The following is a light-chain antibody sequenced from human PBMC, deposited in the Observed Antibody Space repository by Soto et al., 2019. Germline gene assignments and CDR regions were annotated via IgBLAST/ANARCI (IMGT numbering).Light chain of an antibody. Sequence: DIQMTQSPSFVSASVGDRVTITCRASQDISSWLVWYQQKPGKAPKLLIHATSGLQSGVPSRFSGSGSGTDFPLTISNLQSEDFATYYCQQANSFPLPFGGGTKVEIK. V-gene: IGKV1-12*01. CDR1: QDISSW. J-gene: IGKJ4*01. CDR2: ATS. CDR3: QQANSFPLP.